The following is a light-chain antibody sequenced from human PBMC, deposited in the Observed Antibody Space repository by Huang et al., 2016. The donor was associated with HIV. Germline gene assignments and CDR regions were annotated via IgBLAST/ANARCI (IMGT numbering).Light chain of an antibody. J-gene: IGKJ1*01. CDR1: QSLFYSSNSKNY. V-gene: IGKV4-1*01. Sequence: DIVMTQSTDTLAVALGERATIKCRSSQSLFYSSNSKNYLAWFQQKTGQDPRLLIDWASDRESGVPDRFTDSGSGTDFTLTIGSLETEDAAVYYCQQYYSLPQTFGRGTKVEIK. CDR3: QQYYSLPQT. CDR2: WAS.